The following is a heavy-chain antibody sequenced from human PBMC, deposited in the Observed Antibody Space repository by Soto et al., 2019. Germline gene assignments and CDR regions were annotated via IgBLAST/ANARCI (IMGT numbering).Heavy chain of an antibody. V-gene: IGHV4-31*03. Sequence: SETLSLTCTVSGGSISSGGYYWSWIRQHPGKGPEWIGCIYYSGSTYYNPSLKSRVTLSVDTSRNQFSLKLSSVTAADTAVYYCARRYDYVWGSFRHFDYWGQGILVTVSS. J-gene: IGHJ4*02. D-gene: IGHD3-16*02. CDR3: ARRYDYVWGSFRHFDY. CDR1: GGSISSGGYY. CDR2: IYYSGST.